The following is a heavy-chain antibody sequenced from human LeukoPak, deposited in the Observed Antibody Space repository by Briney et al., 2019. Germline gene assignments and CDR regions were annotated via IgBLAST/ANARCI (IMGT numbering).Heavy chain of an antibody. CDR2: IYYSGST. D-gene: IGHD3-10*01. J-gene: IGHJ4*02. CDR3: ARGILWFREAYYFDY. CDR1: GGSVSSGSYY. V-gene: IGHV4-61*01. Sequence: PSETLSLTCTVSGGSVSSGSYYWSWIRHPPGKGLEWIGYIYYSGSTNYNPSLKSRVTISVDTSKNQFSLKLSSVTAADTAVYYCARGILWFREAYYFDYWGQGTLVTVSS.